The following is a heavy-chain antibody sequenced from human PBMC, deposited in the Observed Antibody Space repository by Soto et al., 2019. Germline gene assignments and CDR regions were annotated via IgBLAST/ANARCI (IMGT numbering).Heavy chain of an antibody. J-gene: IGHJ5*02. D-gene: IGHD1-26*01. CDR1: GFTFTSYA. Sequence: EVQLLESGGGLVQPGGSLRLSCAASGFTFTSYAMSWVRQAPGKGLEWVSGISGSGGSTYYADSVKGRFTISRDNSKNTLYLQMNSLRAEDTAVYYCAKESTVVGATHWFDPWGQGTLVTVSS. CDR3: AKESTVVGATHWFDP. CDR2: ISGSGGST. V-gene: IGHV3-23*01.